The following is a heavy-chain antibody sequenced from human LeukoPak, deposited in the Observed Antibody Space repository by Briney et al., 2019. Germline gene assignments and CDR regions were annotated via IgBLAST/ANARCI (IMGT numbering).Heavy chain of an antibody. CDR3: ARRDSSGWYYFDY. D-gene: IGHD6-19*01. CDR2: FYPGDSDT. Sequence: GESLKISCKGSGYSFTSYWIGWVCQMPGKGLEWMGIFYPGDSDTRYSPSFQGQVTISADKSISTAYLQWSSLKASDTAIYYCARRDSSGWYYFDYWGQGTLVTVSS. J-gene: IGHJ4*02. V-gene: IGHV5-51*01. CDR1: GYSFTSYW.